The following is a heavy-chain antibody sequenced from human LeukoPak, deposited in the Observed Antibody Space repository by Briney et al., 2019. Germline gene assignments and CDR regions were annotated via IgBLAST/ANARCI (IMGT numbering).Heavy chain of an antibody. CDR1: GFTFTSYA. CDR3: AKGLWNFDY. Sequence: GGSLRLSCAASGFTFTSYAMTWVRQAPGKGLEWVSGISGSGSSTYYADSVKGRFTISRDNSKNALYLQMNSLRAEDTAVYYCAKGLWNFDYWGQGTLVTVSS. CDR2: ISGSGSST. V-gene: IGHV3-23*01. J-gene: IGHJ4*02. D-gene: IGHD1-1*01.